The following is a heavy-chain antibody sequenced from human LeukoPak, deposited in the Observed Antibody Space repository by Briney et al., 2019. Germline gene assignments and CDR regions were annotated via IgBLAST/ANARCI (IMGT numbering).Heavy chain of an antibody. D-gene: IGHD5-12*01. Sequence: SETLSLTCTVSGGSISSYYWSWIRQPPGKGLEWIGYIYYSGSTYYNPSLKSRVTISVDTSKNQFSLKLSSVTAADTAVYYCAREPWAGYDSGFDTWGQGTLVTVSS. CDR2: IYYSGST. V-gene: IGHV4-59*12. J-gene: IGHJ4*02. CDR3: AREPWAGYDSGFDT. CDR1: GGSISSYY.